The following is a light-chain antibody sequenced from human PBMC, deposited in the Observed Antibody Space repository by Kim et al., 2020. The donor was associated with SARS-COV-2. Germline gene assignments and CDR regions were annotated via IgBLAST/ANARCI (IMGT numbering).Light chain of an antibody. Sequence: LSPGERATLSCRASQSVSSYLAWFQQKPGQPPRLLIHNASNRATGIPARFSGSGSGTDFTLTIRSLEPEDFAVYYCQQSSNWPLTFGGGTKVDIK. CDR3: QQSSNWPLT. CDR1: QSVSSY. CDR2: NAS. J-gene: IGKJ4*01. V-gene: IGKV3-11*01.